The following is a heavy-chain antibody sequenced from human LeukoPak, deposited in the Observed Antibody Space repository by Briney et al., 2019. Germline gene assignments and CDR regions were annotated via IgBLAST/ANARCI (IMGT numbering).Heavy chain of an antibody. V-gene: IGHV4-59*08. CDR2: IHYSGRT. Sequence: SETLSLNCTVSGGSISSDYWIWIRQPPGKGLEWIGYIHYSGRTNYNPSLKSRITISVDTSKTQFSLKLSSVTAVDTAVYYCATPLGSSSAVFDYWGQGTLVTVSS. J-gene: IGHJ4*02. D-gene: IGHD2-2*01. CDR3: ATPLGSSSAVFDY. CDR1: GGSISSDY.